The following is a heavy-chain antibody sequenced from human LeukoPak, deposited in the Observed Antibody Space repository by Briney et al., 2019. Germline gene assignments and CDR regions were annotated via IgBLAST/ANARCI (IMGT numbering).Heavy chain of an antibody. J-gene: IGHJ4*02. Sequence: GGALRLSCAASGFTFSSYAMTWVRQAPAKGLEWVSGISGSGGNTYYADSVKGRFTISRDNSKNTLYLQMNSLRAEDTAVYYCAKASVYSINCYDFWGQRTLVTVSP. CDR1: GFTFSSYA. D-gene: IGHD3-22*01. CDR2: ISGSGGNT. CDR3: AKASVYSINCYDF. V-gene: IGHV3-23*01.